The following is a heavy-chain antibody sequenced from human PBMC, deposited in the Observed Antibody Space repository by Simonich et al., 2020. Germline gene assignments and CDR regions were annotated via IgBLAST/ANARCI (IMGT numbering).Heavy chain of an antibody. CDR1: GFTFSSYW. CDR2: INRDGSSK. J-gene: IGHJ3*02. CDR3: ASFNVVLAADAFDI. D-gene: IGHD2-2*01. V-gene: IGHV3-74*01. Sequence: EVQLVESGGGLVQPGGSLRLSCAASGFTFSSYWMHWVRQTPGKGLVLVSRINRDGSSKSYADSVKGRFTISRDNAKNTLYLQMNSLRAEDTAVYYCASFNVVLAADAFDIWGQGTMVTVSS.